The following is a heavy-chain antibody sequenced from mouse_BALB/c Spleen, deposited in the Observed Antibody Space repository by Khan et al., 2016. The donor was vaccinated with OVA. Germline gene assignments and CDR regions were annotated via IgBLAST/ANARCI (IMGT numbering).Heavy chain of an antibody. CDR1: GFTFSNYA. V-gene: IGHV5-6-5*01. Sequence: EVKLMESGGGLVKPGGSLKLSCAASGFTFSNYAMSWVRQSPEKRLEWVASISSGDSTYYPDSVKGRFTISRVNARNILYLQMSSLRSEDTAMYYCARDYWFAYWGQGTLVTVSA. J-gene: IGHJ3*01. CDR3: ARDYWFAY. CDR2: ISSGDST.